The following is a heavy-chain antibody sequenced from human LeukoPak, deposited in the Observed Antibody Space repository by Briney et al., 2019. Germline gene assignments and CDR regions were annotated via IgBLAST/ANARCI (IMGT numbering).Heavy chain of an antibody. CDR3: ARDIDDVGALLDF. CDR1: DDSISSNRYF. CDR2: INYSGRT. J-gene: IGHJ4*02. Sequence: SETLSLTCTIPDDSISSNRYFWAWIRQPPGKGLEWIASINYSGRTYYNPSLNSRLTISVDTAKRQFSLKLTSVTAADTALYYCARDIDDVGALLDFWGQGTLVTVSS. V-gene: IGHV4-39*07. D-gene: IGHD1-26*01.